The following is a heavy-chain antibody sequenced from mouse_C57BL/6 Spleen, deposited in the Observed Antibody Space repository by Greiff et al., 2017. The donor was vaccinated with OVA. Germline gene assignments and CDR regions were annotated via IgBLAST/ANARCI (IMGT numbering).Heavy chain of an antibody. J-gene: IGHJ3*01. CDR1: GFSLTSYG. CDR2: IWSGGST. V-gene: IGHV2-2*01. CDR3: ARGGFAY. Sequence: QVQLQQSGPGLVQPSQSLSITCTVSGFSLTSYGVHWVRQSPGTGLEWLGVIWSGGSTDYNAAFISRLSISKDNSKSQVFFKMNSLQADDTAIYYCARGGFAYWGQGTLVTVSA.